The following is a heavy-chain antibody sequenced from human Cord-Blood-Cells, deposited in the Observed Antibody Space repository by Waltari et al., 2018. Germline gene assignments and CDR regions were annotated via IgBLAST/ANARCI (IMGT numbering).Heavy chain of an antibody. CDR1: GGTFSSYA. Sequence: QVQLVQSGAEVKKPGSSVKVSCKASGGTFSSYAISWVRQAPGQGLEWMGGIIPILGIANYAQKFQGRVTITADKATSTAYMELSSLRSEDTAVYYCARGYWDIVVVTATFYAFDIWGQGTMVTVSS. V-gene: IGHV1-69*10. D-gene: IGHD2-21*02. CDR3: ARGYWDIVVVTATFYAFDI. J-gene: IGHJ3*02. CDR2: IIPILGIA.